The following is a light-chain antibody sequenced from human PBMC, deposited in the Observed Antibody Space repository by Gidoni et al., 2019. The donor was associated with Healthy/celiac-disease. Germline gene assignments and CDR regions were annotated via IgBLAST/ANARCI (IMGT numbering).Light chain of an antibody. CDR3: AAWDDSLNGVV. CDR1: SSNIGSNT. CDR2: SNN. J-gene: IGLJ2*01. V-gene: IGLV1-44*01. Sequence: QSVLTQPPSASGTPGQRVTISCSGSSSNIGSNTVNWYQQLPGTAPKLLIYSNNQRPSGVPDRFSGSKSGTSASLAISGLQSEDEADYYCAAWDDSLNGVVFSGGTKLTGL.